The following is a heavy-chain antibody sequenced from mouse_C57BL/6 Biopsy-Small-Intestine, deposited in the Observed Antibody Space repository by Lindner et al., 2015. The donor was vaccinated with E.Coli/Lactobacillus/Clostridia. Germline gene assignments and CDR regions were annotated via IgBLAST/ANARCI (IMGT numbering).Heavy chain of an antibody. CDR3: ARIQWEERVYYYYGMDV. D-gene: IGHD1-1*01. CDR1: GYTFTSYG. Sequence: SVKVSCKASGYTFTSYGINWVRQAPGQGLEWMGWISAYNCKTKFAQKFQDRLTVTTDTSTSTAYMELRSLRSDDTAVYYCARIQWEERVYYYYGMDVWGQGTTVTVSS. V-gene: IGHV1-4*01. CDR2: ISAYNCKT. J-gene: IGHJ1*01.